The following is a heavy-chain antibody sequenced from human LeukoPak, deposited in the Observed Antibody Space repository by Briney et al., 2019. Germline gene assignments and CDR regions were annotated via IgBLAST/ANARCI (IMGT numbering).Heavy chain of an antibody. CDR2: IIPILGIA. J-gene: IGHJ3*02. D-gene: IGHD2-2*01. CDR3: ARGPEYCSSTSCYDAFDI. Sequence: SVKVSCKASGGTFSSYAISWVRQAPGQGLEWMGRIIPILGIANYAQKFQGRVTITADESTSTAYMELSSLRSEDTAVYYCARGPEYCSSTSCYDAFDIWGQGTMVTVSS. V-gene: IGHV1-69*04. CDR1: GGTFSSYA.